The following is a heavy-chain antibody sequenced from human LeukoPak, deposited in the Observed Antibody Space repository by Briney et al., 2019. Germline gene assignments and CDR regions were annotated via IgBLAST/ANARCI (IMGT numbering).Heavy chain of an antibody. CDR3: ARYGCNSLACYEDH. V-gene: IGHV1-18*01. CDR1: GYTFVNYG. J-gene: IGHJ1*01. D-gene: IGHD2-15*01. Sequence: ASVKVSCKASGYTFVNYGMTWERQAPGQGLEWMGWISVHDGHTNYAEKFQGRVTMTADTSTNTAYMELTSLTSDDTAVYYCARYGCNSLACYEDHWGQGTLVTVSS. CDR2: ISVHDGHT.